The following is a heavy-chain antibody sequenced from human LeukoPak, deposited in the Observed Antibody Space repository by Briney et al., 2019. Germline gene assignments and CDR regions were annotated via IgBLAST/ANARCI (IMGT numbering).Heavy chain of an antibody. CDR1: GGSMSPYY. CDR2: IYYSGST. J-gene: IGHJ3*02. Sequence: PSDTLSLTCTVSGGSMSPYYWSWIRQPPGKALEWIAYIYYSGSTNYNPSLKSRVIISIDTSKNQFSLKLNSVTAADTAVYYCARDLGVDTEMVLWGGRSNDAFDIWGQGTMVTVSS. D-gene: IGHD5-18*01. V-gene: IGHV4-59*01. CDR3: ARDLGVDTEMVLWGGRSNDAFDI.